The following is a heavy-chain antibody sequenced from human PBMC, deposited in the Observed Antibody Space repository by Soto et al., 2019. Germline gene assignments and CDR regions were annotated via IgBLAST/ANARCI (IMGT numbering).Heavy chain of an antibody. V-gene: IGHV1-46*01. D-gene: IGHD2-21*02. CDR1: GDTFTDYY. Sequence: QVQLMQSGAEVKKPGASVKVSCKASGDTFTDYYIHWVRQAPGQGLEWMGTVNPSGGHTTYAQHFLGRVTMTRDTATSPLYMELTSLTSEDTDVYYCARGGHVVVVTAALDYWGQGTLVTVSS. CDR2: VNPSGGHT. CDR3: ARGGHVVVVTAALDY. J-gene: IGHJ4*02.